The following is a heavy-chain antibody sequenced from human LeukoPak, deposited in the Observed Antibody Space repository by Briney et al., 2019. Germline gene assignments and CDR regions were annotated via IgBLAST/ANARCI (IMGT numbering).Heavy chain of an antibody. V-gene: IGHV3-23*01. CDR1: GFTFSTYA. CDR2: ISGNGGTT. CDR3: AKRVPYSSVWYYLDY. J-gene: IGHJ4*02. Sequence: PGGSLRLXCAASGFTFSTYAMSWVRQAPGKELEWVSVISGNGGTTYYADSVKGRFTISRDNSKYTLYLQMNTLRAEDTAVYYCAKRVPYSSVWYYLDYWGQGTLVTVSS. D-gene: IGHD6-19*01.